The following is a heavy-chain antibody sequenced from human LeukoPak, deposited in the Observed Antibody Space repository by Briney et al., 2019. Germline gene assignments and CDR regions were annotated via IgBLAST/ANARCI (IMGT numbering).Heavy chain of an antibody. J-gene: IGHJ4*02. CDR3: AKMGIAVAGATGFDY. CDR1: GFTFSSYA. Sequence: GGSLRLSCAASGFTFSSYAMSRVRQAPGKGLEWVSAISGSGGSTYYADSVKGRFTISRDNSKNTLYLQMNSLRAEDTAVYYCAKMGIAVAGATGFDYWGQGTLVTVSS. V-gene: IGHV3-23*01. CDR2: ISGSGGST. D-gene: IGHD6-19*01.